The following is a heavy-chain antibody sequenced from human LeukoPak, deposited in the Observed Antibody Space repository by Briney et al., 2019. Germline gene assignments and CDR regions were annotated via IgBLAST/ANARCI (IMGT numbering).Heavy chain of an antibody. CDR2: IKSKTDGGTT. J-gene: IGHJ4*02. V-gene: IGHV3-15*01. CDR1: GFTFSNAW. CDR3: TTENRVRGVISTFDY. Sequence: GGSLRLSCAASGFTFSNAWMSWVRQAPGKGLEWVGRIKSKTDGGTTDYAAPVKGRFTISRDGSKNTLYLQMNSLKTEDTAVYYCTTENRVRGVISTFDYWGQGTLVTVSS. D-gene: IGHD3-10*01.